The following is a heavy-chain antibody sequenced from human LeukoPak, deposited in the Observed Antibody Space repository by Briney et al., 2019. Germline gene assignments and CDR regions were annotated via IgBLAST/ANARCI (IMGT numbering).Heavy chain of an antibody. Sequence: GSLRLSCAVSGFTFSSYRMNWVRQAPGKGLEWFSYISSSSTIYYADSVKGRFTISRDNAKNSLYLQMNSLRAEDTAVYYCARSSRELGGFAPWELMPPFDYWGQGTLVTVSS. CDR2: ISSSSTI. J-gene: IGHJ4*02. D-gene: IGHD1-7*01. CDR3: ARSSRELGGFAPWELMPPFDY. V-gene: IGHV3-48*01. CDR1: GFTFSSYR.